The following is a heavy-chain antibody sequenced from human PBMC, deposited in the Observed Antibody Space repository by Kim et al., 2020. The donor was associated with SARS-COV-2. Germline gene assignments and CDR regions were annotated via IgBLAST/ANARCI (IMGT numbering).Heavy chain of an antibody. CDR1: GFTFSSYG. CDR3: AKDKGGRGFDY. V-gene: IGHV3-33*06. Sequence: GGSLRLSCAASGFTFSSYGMHWVRQSPGKGLEWVAVIWYDGSNKYYADSVKGRLTISRDNSKNTLYLQMNSLRAEDTAVYYCAKDKGGRGFDYCGQGTLVTVSS. CDR2: IWYDGSNK. J-gene: IGHJ4*02. D-gene: IGHD2-15*01.